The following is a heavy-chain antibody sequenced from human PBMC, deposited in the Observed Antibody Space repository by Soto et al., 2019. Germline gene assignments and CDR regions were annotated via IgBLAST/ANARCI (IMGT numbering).Heavy chain of an antibody. CDR3: ARVVGNTPIY. V-gene: IGHV3-7*01. CDR1: GFTFSSYW. D-gene: IGHD2-15*01. Sequence: EVQLVESGGGLVQPGGSLRLSCAASGFTFSSYWMSWGRQAPGKGLEWVANIKQDRSEKYYVGAMKGRFTIYRDNAKNSLYLQMNSLRAEDTAVYYCARVVGNTPIYWGQGTLVTVSS. J-gene: IGHJ4*02. CDR2: IKQDRSEK.